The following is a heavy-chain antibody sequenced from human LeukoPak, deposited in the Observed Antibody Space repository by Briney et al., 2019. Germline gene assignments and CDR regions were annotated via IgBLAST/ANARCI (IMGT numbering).Heavy chain of an antibody. CDR1: GFTFRTYW. CDR3: ARRVSGREKYFDY. CDR2: MRQDGGEI. D-gene: IGHD6-19*01. V-gene: IGHV3-7*01. J-gene: IGHJ4*02. Sequence: GGSLRLSCAASGFTFRTYWMSWVRQPPGKGLEWGANMRQDGGEIYYVDSVKGRFTISRDNAKNSLSLQMNGLRAEDTAVYYCARRVSGREKYFDYWGQGTLVTVSS.